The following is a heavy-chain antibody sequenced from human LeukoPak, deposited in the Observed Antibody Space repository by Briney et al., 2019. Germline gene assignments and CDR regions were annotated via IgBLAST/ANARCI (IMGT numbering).Heavy chain of an antibody. V-gene: IGHV3-30*04. CDR2: ISYDGSNK. D-gene: IGHD6-13*01. J-gene: IGHJ4*02. Sequence: GGSLRLSCAASGFTFSSYAMHWVRQAPGKGLEWVAVISYDGSNKYYADSVKGRFTIPRDNSKNTLYLQMNSLRAEDTAVYYCARGSIAAAVHFDYWGQGTLVTVSS. CDR1: GFTFSSYA. CDR3: ARGSIAAAVHFDY.